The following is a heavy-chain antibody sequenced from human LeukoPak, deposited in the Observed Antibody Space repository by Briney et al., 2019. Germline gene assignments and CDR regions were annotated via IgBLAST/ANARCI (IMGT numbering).Heavy chain of an antibody. CDR2: ISAYNGNT. CDR3: AREGSLHHSGDYYLSWFDT. CDR1: GFTFNTYG. D-gene: IGHD3-22*01. V-gene: IGHV1-18*01. J-gene: IGHJ5*02. Sequence: ASVKVSCKTSGFTFNTYGIAWVRQAPGQGLEWMGWISAYNGNTNYAQNLQDRVTMTTDTSPTTAYMELRGLRSDDTAVYYCAREGSLHHSGDYYLSWFDTWGQGTLVTVSS.